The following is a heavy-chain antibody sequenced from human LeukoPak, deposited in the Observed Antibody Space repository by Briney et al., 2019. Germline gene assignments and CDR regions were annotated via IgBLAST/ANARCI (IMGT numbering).Heavy chain of an antibody. J-gene: IGHJ4*02. CDR2: INPNSGET. CDR1: GYTFTDYY. D-gene: IGHD4-11*01. CDR3: AXDRDYSNTERGFDY. V-gene: IGHV1-2*02. Sequence: ASVKVSCKTSGYTFTDYYIHWVRQAPGQGLEWMGWINPNSGETNSAQKFQGRVTMTGDTSISTAYMELRRVTSDDTAVYYCAXDRDYSNTERGFDYWGQGTLVTVSS.